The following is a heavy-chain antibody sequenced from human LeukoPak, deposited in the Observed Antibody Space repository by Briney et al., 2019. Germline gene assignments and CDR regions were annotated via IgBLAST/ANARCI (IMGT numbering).Heavy chain of an antibody. CDR1: GFTFSDYY. Sequence: GGSLRLSCAASGFTFSDYYMSWIRQAPGKGLEWVSYISSSGSTKYYADSVKGRFTISRDNAKNSLYLQMNSLRAEDTAVYYCASRAYYYYDRGYYFDYWGQGTLVTVSS. J-gene: IGHJ4*02. CDR3: ASRAYYYYDRGYYFDY. D-gene: IGHD3-22*01. V-gene: IGHV3-11*04. CDR2: ISSSGSTK.